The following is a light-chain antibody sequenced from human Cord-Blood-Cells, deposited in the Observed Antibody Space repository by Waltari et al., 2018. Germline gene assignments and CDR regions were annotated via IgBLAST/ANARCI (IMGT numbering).Light chain of an antibody. Sequence: QSALTQPASVSGSPGQSIPISCTGTSSAVGSYNLVSWYQQHPGKAPKLMIYEVSKRPSGVSNRFSGSKSGNTASLTISGLQAEDEADYYCCSYAGSSTLFGGGTKLTVL. CDR2: EVS. CDR1: SSAVGSYNL. CDR3: CSYAGSSTL. V-gene: IGLV2-23*02. J-gene: IGLJ2*01.